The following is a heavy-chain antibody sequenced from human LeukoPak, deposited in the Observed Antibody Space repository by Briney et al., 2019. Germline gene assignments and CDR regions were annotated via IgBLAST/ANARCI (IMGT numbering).Heavy chain of an antibody. CDR3: ARDHDWFDP. Sequence: SETLSLTCTVSGGSISSYYWSWIRQPPGKGLEWIGCIYYSGSTNYNPSLKSRVTISVDTSKNQFSLKLSSVTAADTAVYYCARDHDWFDPWGQGTLVTVSS. V-gene: IGHV4-59*01. J-gene: IGHJ5*02. CDR2: IYYSGST. CDR1: GGSISSYY.